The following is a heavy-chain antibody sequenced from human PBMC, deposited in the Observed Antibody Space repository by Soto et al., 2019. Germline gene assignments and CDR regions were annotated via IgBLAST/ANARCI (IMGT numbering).Heavy chain of an antibody. CDR3: ARESEDLTSNFDY. CDR1: GFTFSTYA. Sequence: PGGSLRLSCEASGFTFSTYAMHWVRQAPGKGLEWVSSISSTTNYIYYGDSMKGRFTISRDNAKNSLYLEMNSLRAEDTAVYYCARESEDLTSNFDYWGQGTLVTVSS. V-gene: IGHV3-21*06. CDR2: ISSTTNYI. J-gene: IGHJ4*02.